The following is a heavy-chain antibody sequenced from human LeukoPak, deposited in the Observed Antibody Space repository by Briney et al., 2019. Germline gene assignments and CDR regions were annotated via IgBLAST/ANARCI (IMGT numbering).Heavy chain of an antibody. J-gene: IGHJ4*02. CDR1: GYTLTELS. CDR3: ARDRNRIYYYDSSGYPDY. Sequence: ASVKVSCKVSGYTLTELSMHWVRQAPGQGLEWMGWINPNSGGTNYAQKFQGRVTMTRDTSISTAYMELSRLRSDDTAVYYCARDRNRIYYYDSSGYPDYWGQGTLVTVSS. CDR2: INPNSGGT. V-gene: IGHV1-2*02. D-gene: IGHD3-22*01.